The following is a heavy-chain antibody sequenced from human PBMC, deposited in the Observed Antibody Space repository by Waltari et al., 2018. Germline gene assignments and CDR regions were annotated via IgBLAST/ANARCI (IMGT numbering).Heavy chain of an antibody. Sequence: QVQLQESGPGLVKPSETLSLTCSISGASITSYYWTWIRQPPGKGLEWIGYIYYSGSTNCNPSLESRVTISMDTSKKQFSLRVSSVTAADTAVYYCARDRFGGRRDFDYWGQGTLVTVSS. D-gene: IGHD2-15*01. CDR1: GASITSYY. J-gene: IGHJ4*02. CDR3: ARDRFGGRRDFDY. V-gene: IGHV4-59*01. CDR2: IYYSGST.